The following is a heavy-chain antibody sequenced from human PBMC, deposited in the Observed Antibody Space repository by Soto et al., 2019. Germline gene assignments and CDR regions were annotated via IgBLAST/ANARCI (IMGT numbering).Heavy chain of an antibody. CDR3: AKDMEVLTYYDYGIDV. CDR2: ISWNSGSI. D-gene: IGHD3-3*01. CDR1: GFTFSNYA. Sequence: GGSLRLSCAASGFTFSNYAMSWVRQAPGKGLEWVSGISWNSGSIGYADSVKGRFTISRDNAKNSLYLQMNRLRAEDTALYYYAKDMEVLTYYDYGIDVWGQGTTVTVSS. J-gene: IGHJ6*02. V-gene: IGHV3-9*01.